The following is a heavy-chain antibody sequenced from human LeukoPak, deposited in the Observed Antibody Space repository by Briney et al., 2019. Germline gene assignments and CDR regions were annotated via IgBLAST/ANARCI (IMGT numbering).Heavy chain of an antibody. Sequence: GGSLRLSCAASGFTFSSYSMSWVRQAPGKGLEWVSYISSSSSTIYYADSVKGRFTISRDNAKNSLYLQMNSLRAEDTAVYYCARDGGLYYYYGMDVWGQGTTVTVSS. CDR1: GFTFSSYS. J-gene: IGHJ6*02. CDR2: ISSSSSTI. D-gene: IGHD2-15*01. CDR3: ARDGGLYYYYGMDV. V-gene: IGHV3-48*04.